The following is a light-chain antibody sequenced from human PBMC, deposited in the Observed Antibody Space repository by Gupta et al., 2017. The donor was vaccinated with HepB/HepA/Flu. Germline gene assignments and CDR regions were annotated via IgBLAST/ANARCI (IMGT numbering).Light chain of an antibody. J-gene: IGLJ2*01. CDR2: EVN. CDR1: RSDVGSYNL. Sequence: QSALTQPASVSGSPGQSITISCTGTRSDVGSYNLVSWYQQHPGKAPKLMIYEVNKWPAGVPNRFSGSKSGNTASLTISGLQAEDEADYYCCSYASTTVVFGGGTKLTVL. CDR3: CSYASTTVV. V-gene: IGLV2-23*02.